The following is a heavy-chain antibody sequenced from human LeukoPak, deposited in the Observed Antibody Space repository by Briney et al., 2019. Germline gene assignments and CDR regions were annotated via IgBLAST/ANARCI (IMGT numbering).Heavy chain of an antibody. CDR2: ISYIGST. CDR1: TDSFSSHY. V-gene: IGHV4-59*11. CDR3: ARDLITVTKGFDI. Sequence: SETLSLTCAVSTDSFSSHYWSWIRQPPGKGLEWIGYISYIGSTNYNPSLKSRVTISIDTSKNQFSLKLRSVTAADTAVYYCARDLITVTKGFDIWGQGAMVSVSS. J-gene: IGHJ3*02. D-gene: IGHD4-17*01.